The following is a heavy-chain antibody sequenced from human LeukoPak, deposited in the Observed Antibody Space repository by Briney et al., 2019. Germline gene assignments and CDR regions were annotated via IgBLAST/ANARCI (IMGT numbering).Heavy chain of an antibody. CDR3: AKDLGQYGSGSYFDY. J-gene: IGHJ4*02. CDR1: GFTFKTHA. D-gene: IGHD3-10*01. CDR2: IDDSGVIR. Sequence: GGSLRLSCAASGFTFKTHAMSWVRQAPGKGLEWVSRIDDSGVIRSYADSVKGRFTISRDNSKMTLTLQMNSLRAEDTAVYYCAKDLGQYGSGSYFDYWGQGTLVTVSS. V-gene: IGHV3-23*01.